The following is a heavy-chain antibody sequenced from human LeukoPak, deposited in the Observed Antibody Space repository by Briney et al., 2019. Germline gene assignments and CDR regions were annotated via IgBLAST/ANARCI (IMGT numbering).Heavy chain of an antibody. CDR2: INHSGST. CDR3: ARDGRFPPEVLPRYFDY. J-gene: IGHJ4*02. CDR1: GGSFSGYY. D-gene: IGHD1-26*01. Sequence: PSETLSLTCAVYGGSFSGYYWSWIRQPPGKGLEWIGEINHSGSTNYNPSVKSRVTISVDTSKNQFSLKLSSVTAADTAVYYCARDGRFPPEVLPRYFDYWGQGTLVTVSS. V-gene: IGHV4-34*01.